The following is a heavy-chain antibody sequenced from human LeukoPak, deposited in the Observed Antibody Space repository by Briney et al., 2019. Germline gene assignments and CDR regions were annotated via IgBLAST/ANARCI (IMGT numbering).Heavy chain of an antibody. CDR3: ARDTYYDFWSGYSRGDYYGMDV. V-gene: IGHV3-7*01. J-gene: IGHJ6*02. CDR2: IKQDGSEK. D-gene: IGHD3-3*01. Sequence: PGGSLRLSCAASGFTFSSYWMSWVRQALGKGLEWVANIKQDGSEKYYVDSVKGRFTISRDNAKNSLYLQMNSLRAEDTAVYYCARDTYYDFWSGYSRGDYYGMDVWGQGTTVTVSS. CDR1: GFTFSSYW.